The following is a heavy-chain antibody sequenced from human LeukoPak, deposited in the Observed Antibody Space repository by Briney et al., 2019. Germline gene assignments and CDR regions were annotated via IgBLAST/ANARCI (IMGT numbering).Heavy chain of an antibody. CDR1: GFTFGDYA. J-gene: IGHJ4*02. CDR2: VRSKVYGGTT. Sequence: PGGSLRLSCTASGFTFGDYAMSWIRQAPGKGLEWVGFVRSKVYGGTTEYAAPVKGRFTISRDDSKSIAYLQMNSLKIEDTAVYYCTSNHDRSGYTPDYWGQGTLVTVSS. D-gene: IGHD3-22*01. V-gene: IGHV3-49*03. CDR3: TSNHDRSGYTPDY.